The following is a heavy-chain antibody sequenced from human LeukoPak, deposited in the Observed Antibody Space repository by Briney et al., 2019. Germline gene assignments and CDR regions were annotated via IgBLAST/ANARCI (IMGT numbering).Heavy chain of an antibody. CDR1: GFTASDYY. J-gene: IGHJ3*02. CDR2: SRNKANIYRT. Sequence: PGRSLRLSCAASGFTASDYYMDWVRQTPGKGLEWVARSRNKANIYRTDIAATVKGRFTISRDETKNCLFLQMNSLRTEDTAVYYCVRVQTGGAFDIWGQGTMVTVSS. D-gene: IGHD7-27*01. CDR3: VRVQTGGAFDI. V-gene: IGHV3-72*01.